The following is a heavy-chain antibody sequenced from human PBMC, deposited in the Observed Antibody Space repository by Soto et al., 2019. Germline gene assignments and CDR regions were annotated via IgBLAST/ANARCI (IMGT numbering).Heavy chain of an antibody. V-gene: IGHV1-18*01. J-gene: IGHJ5*02. CDR1: GYTFTSYG. Sequence: QVQLVQSGAEVKKPGASVKVSCKASGYTFTSYGISWVRQAPGQGLEWMGWISAYNGNTNYAQKLQGRVTMTTDTSTSTAYMGLRSPRSDDTAVYYCAGDLCIAEAGIYWFGPWGQGTLVPVSS. CDR2: ISAYNGNT. CDR3: AGDLCIAEAGIYWFGP. D-gene: IGHD6-13*01.